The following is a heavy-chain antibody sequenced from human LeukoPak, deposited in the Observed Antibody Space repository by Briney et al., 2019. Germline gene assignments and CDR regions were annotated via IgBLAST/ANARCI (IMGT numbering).Heavy chain of an antibody. V-gene: IGHV4-59*01. CDR3: ARDPASGYSTKRYYFDY. D-gene: IGHD6-13*01. CDR2: IHYSGST. Sequence: SETLSLTCTVSGGSITNYYWTWIRQPPGKGLEWIGYIHYSGSTNYNPSLKSRVTISVDTSKNQFSLKLSSVTAADTAVYYCARDPASGYSTKRYYFDYWGQGTLVTVSS. CDR1: GGSITNYY. J-gene: IGHJ4*02.